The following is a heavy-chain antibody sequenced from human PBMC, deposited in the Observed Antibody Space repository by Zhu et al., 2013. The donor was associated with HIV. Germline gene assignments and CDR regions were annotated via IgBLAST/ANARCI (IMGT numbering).Heavy chain of an antibody. D-gene: IGHD3-10*02. CDR1: GGSVSSGSYY. Sequence: QVQLQESGPGLVKPSETLSLTCTVSGGSVSSGSYYWSWIRQPPGKGLEWIGYIYYSGSTNYNPSLKSRVTISVDTSKNQFSLKLSSVTAADTAVYYCARGLVGQPLRSVSLDYWGQGTLVTVSS. CDR2: IYYSGST. V-gene: IGHV4-61*01. J-gene: IGHJ4*02. CDR3: ARGLVGQPLRSVSLDY.